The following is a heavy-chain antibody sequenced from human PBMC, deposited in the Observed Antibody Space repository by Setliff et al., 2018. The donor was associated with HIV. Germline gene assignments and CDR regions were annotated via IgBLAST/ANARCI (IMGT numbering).Heavy chain of an antibody. CDR2: IYSSGNT. CDR3: AREEKLSAVAGTMYYYYAMDV. V-gene: IGHV4-61*02. J-gene: IGHJ6*02. D-gene: IGHD6-19*01. Sequence: SETLSLTCTVSGGSIRRDSYDWTWIRQPAGGGLEWIGRIYSSGNTNYNPSLESRVTISVDTSKNQFSLKLSSVTAADTAVYYCAREEKLSAVAGTMYYYYAMDVWGQGTTVTVTS. CDR1: GGSIRRDSYD.